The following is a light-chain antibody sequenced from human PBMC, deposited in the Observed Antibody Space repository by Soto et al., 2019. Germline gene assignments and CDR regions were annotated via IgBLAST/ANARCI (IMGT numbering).Light chain of an antibody. CDR3: AAWDDSLNGVV. CDR1: SSNIGSHT. CDR2: SNT. Sequence: QSVLTQPPSASGTPGQTIAMSCSGGSSNIGSHTVNWYQQLPGTAPRLLIYSNTQRPSGVPDRFSGSKSGTSASLAIGGLQSEYEGDYYCAAWDDSLNGVVFGGGTKLTVL. V-gene: IGLV1-44*01. J-gene: IGLJ2*01.